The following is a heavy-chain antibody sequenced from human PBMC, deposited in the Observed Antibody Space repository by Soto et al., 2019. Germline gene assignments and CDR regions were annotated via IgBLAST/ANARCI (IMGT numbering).Heavy chain of an antibody. J-gene: IGHJ4*02. V-gene: IGHV3-23*01. CDR1: GFTFSSYA. Sequence: EVQLLESGGGLVQPGGSLRLSCAASGFTFSSYAMSWVRQAPGKGLEWVSVVSGNSGSSGYADSVKGRFTISRDNSKNTLYLQMNSLRDEDTAVYYCAKVIVVIAAAGDYFDYWGQGILVTVSS. CDR3: AKVIVVIAAAGDYFDY. CDR2: VSGNSGSS. D-gene: IGHD2-15*01.